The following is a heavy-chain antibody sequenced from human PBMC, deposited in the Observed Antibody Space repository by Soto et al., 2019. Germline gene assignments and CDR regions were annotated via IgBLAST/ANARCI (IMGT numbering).Heavy chain of an antibody. CDR1: GYTFTSYY. V-gene: IGHV1-58*02. J-gene: IGHJ4*02. D-gene: IGHD4-17*01. Sequence: ASVKVSCKASGYTFTSYYMHWVRQAPGQGLEWIGRIVVGSGNTNYAQKFQERVTITRDMSTSTAYMELSSLRSEDTAVYYCAADNYGDYVPHYWGQGTLVTVSS. CDR2: IVVGSGNT. CDR3: AADNYGDYVPHY.